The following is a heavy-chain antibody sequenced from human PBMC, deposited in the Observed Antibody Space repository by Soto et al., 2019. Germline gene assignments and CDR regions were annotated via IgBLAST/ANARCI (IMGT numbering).Heavy chain of an antibody. V-gene: IGHV1-8*01. J-gene: IGHJ4*02. CDR2: LNPNTGNS. D-gene: IGHD1-1*01. CDR3: ARRAETNGWNGFGADKYYFDF. Sequence: ASVKVSCKASGYTFTSYDIYWVRQATGQGLEWMGWLNPNTGNSGYAQKFQGRITVTSDTSINTVNMELSSLRSEDTAVYYCARRAETNGWNGFGADKYYFDFWGQGTLVTVSS. CDR1: GYTFTSYD.